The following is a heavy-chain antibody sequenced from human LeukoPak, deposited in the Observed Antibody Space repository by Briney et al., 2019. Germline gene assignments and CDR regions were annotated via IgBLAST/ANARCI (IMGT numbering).Heavy chain of an antibody. CDR2: ISGSGNTI. J-gene: IGHJ4*02. CDR1: GFTFSSFD. CDR3: ARVAYISTWYVDY. D-gene: IGHD6-13*01. V-gene: IGHV3-48*03. Sequence: PGGSLRLSCAASGFTFSSFDLNWVRQAPGKGLEWVSHISGSGNTIYYADFVKGRFTISRDNAKNTLYLQMNSLRAEDTAVYYCARVAYISTWYVDYWGQGTLVNVPS.